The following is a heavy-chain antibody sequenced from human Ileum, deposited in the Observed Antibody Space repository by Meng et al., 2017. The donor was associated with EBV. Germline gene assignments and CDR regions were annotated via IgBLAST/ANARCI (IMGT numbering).Heavy chain of an antibody. CDR1: GFTFSLSW. Sequence: EVQLVGFGGGFVKPGGSLRLSCAASGFTFSLSWMNWVRQAPGKGLEWVGRIKSKIDGGTTDYAAPVNGRFIISRDDSKNTLYLQMNSPKTEDTAVYYCTTGYHTPSHDGYWGQGTLVTVSS. CDR2: IKSKIDGGTT. D-gene: IGHD1-14*01. CDR3: TTGYHTPSHDGY. V-gene: IGHV3-15*01. J-gene: IGHJ4*02.